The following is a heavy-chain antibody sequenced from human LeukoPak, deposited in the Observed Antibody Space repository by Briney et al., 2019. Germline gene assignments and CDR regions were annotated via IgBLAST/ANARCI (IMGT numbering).Heavy chain of an antibody. Sequence: SETLSLTCTISGGSVSDYYWSWIRQSPGKGLEWIGYIYHTGSTSYSPSLKSRVTISADTSQNQFSLKLSSVTAADTAVYYCARETLDGYNHYWGQGTLVTVSS. J-gene: IGHJ4*02. CDR3: ARETLDGYNHY. CDR1: GGSVSDYY. CDR2: IYHTGST. V-gene: IGHV4-59*02. D-gene: IGHD5-24*01.